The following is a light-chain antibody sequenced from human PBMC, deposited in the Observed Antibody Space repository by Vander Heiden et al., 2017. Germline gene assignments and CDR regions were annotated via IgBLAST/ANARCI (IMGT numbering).Light chain of an antibody. CDR1: KLGDKY. J-gene: IGLJ2*01. Sequence: SYVVTRRSSVSVSLGLTASITGSVDKLGDKYASWYQQKPGQSPVLVIYQDNKRPSGIPERFSGSNSGNTATLTISGTQTMDEADYYCQAWDSSTVVFGGGTKLTVL. V-gene: IGLV3-1*01. CDR2: QDN. CDR3: QAWDSSTVV.